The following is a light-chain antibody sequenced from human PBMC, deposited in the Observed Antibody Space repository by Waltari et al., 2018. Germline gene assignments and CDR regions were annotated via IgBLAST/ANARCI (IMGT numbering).Light chain of an antibody. CDR3: SSYTNRNTLI. V-gene: IGLV2-14*01. CDR2: DVS. J-gene: IGLJ2*01. Sequence: QSALTQPASVSGSPGQSIPIPCTGTSSDVGGYNHVPWTQQDPGKVPKLIIYDVSERPSGVSDRFSGSKSGNTASLTISGVQAEDETDYYCSSYTNRNTLIFGGGTKLTVL. CDR1: SSDVGGYNH.